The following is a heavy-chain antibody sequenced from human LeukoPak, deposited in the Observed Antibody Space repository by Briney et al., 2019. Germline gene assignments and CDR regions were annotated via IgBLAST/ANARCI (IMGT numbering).Heavy chain of an antibody. V-gene: IGHV1-2*02. CDR2: INPNSGGT. CDR3: ASYPYSSGWYYYYGMDV. J-gene: IGHJ6*02. Sequence: ASVKVSCKASGYTFTGYYMHWVRQAPGQGLEWMGWINPNSGGTNYAQKFQGRVTMTRDTSISTAYMELSRLRSDDTAMYYCASYPYSSGWYYYYGMDVWGQGTTVTVSS. CDR1: GYTFTGYY. D-gene: IGHD6-19*01.